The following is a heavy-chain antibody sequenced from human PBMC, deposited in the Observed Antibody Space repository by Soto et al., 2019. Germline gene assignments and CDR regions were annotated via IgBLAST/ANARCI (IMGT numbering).Heavy chain of an antibody. V-gene: IGHV3-7*01. CDR2: IKQDGSEK. CDR1: GFTFSSYW. D-gene: IGHD3-3*01. CDR3: TSFTISGVAYTDV. Sequence: EVQLVESGGGLVQPGGSLRLSCAASGFTFSSYWMSWVRQAPGKGLEWVANIKQDGSEKYYVDSVKGRFTISRDNAKNSLYLQMNSLRAEDTAVYYCTSFTISGVAYTDVWGKATTVTVSS. J-gene: IGHJ6*03.